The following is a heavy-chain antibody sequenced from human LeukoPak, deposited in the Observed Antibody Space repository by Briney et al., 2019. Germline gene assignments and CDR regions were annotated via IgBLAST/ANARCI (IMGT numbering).Heavy chain of an antibody. V-gene: IGHV4-38-2*02. CDR2: IYHSGST. CDR3: ARDQWSEYYYGSGSYYIDY. CDR1: GYSISSGYY. Sequence: SETLSLTCTVSGYSISSGYYWGWIRQPPGKGLEWIGSIYHSGSTYYNPSLKSRVTISVDTSKNQFSLKLSSVTAADTAVYYCARDQWSEYYYGSGSYYIDYWGQGTLVTVSS. D-gene: IGHD3-10*01. J-gene: IGHJ4*02.